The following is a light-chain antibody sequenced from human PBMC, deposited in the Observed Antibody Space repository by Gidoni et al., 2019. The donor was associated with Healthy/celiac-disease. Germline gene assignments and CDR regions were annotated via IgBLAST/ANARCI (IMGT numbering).Light chain of an antibody. J-gene: IGKJ3*01. Sequence: EIVLTQSPGTLSLSPGERATLSCRASQSVRSSYLAWYQQKPGQAPRLLIYGASSRATGIPDRFSGSGSGTDFTLTISRLEPEDFAVYYCQQYGSSPFTFGHGTKGDIK. CDR3: QQYGSSPFT. CDR1: QSVRSSY. V-gene: IGKV3-20*01. CDR2: GAS.